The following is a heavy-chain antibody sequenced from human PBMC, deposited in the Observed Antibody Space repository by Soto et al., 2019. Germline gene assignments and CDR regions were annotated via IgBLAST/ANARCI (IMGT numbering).Heavy chain of an antibody. CDR1: GFSFSSYE. CDR2: ISDGGDTT. V-gene: IGHV3-23*01. CDR3: AKNRGIIVIVES. Sequence: PWGSLRLSCAASGFSFSSYEMNWVRQAPGKGLEWVSAISDGGDTTYYADSVKGRFTISRDNSKNTLYLQMDSLRAEDTAVYYCAKNRGIIVIVESWGQGTLVTVSS. J-gene: IGHJ1*01. D-gene: IGHD3-22*01.